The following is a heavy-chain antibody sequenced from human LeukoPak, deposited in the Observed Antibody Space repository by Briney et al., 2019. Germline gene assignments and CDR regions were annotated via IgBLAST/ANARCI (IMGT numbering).Heavy chain of an antibody. Sequence: AGSLRLSCAASGFTLSNYDMNWVRQAPGKGLEWVSSISTSSRYIYYKDSVRGRLTISRDDAKHSLYLEMNSLRAEDTAVYYCARADCSSSTCYLRRSWFDPWGQGTLVTVSS. CDR3: ARADCSSSTCYLRRSWFDP. V-gene: IGHV3-21*01. D-gene: IGHD2-2*01. J-gene: IGHJ5*02. CDR2: ISTSSRYI. CDR1: GFTLSNYD.